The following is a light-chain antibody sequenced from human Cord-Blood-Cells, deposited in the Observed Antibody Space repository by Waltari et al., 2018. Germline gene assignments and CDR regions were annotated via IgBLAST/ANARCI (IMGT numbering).Light chain of an antibody. CDR3: MIWHSSAWV. V-gene: IGLV5-45*01. CDR1: SGINVGTSR. J-gene: IGLJ3*02. CDR2: YKSDSDK. Sequence: QAVLTQPASLSASPGASASLTCTLRSGINVGTSRIYWYQQKPGSPPQYLLRYKSDSDKQQVYGVPSPFSGSKDASANAGILLISGLQSEDEADYYCMIWHSSAWVFGGGTKLTVL.